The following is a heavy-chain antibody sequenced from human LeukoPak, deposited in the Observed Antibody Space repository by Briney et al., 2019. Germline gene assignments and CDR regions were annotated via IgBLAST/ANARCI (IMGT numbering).Heavy chain of an antibody. Sequence: PGGSLRLSCAASGFTFSSYDMVGVRQAPGKGLEWVSSISSSSSYIYYADSVKGRFTISRDNAKNSLYLQTNSLRAEDTAVYYCARDFHRRLYDSSGYYLYWGQGTLVTVSS. V-gene: IGHV3-21*01. J-gene: IGHJ4*02. CDR3: ARDFHRRLYDSSGYYLY. D-gene: IGHD3-22*01. CDR2: ISSSSSYI. CDR1: GFTFSSYD.